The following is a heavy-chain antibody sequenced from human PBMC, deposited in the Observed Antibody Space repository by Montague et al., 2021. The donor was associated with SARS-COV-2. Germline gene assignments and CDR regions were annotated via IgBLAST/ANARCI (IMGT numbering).Heavy chain of an antibody. D-gene: IGHD6-13*01. CDR1: GFTFSSYW. J-gene: IGHJ6*02. V-gene: IGHV3-7*01. CDR2: IKQDGSEK. CDR3: ARDGIAAAGKYYYYGMDV. Sequence: SLRLSCAASGFTFSSYWMSWVRQAPGKGLEWVANIKQDGSEKYYVDSAKGRFTISRDNAKNSLYLQMNSLRAEDTAVYYCARDGIAAAGKYYYYGMDVWGQGTTVTVSS.